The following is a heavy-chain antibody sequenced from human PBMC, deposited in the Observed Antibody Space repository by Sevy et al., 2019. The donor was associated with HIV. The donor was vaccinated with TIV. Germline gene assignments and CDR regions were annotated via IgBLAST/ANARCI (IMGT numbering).Heavy chain of an antibody. CDR2: ISSISSYI. J-gene: IGHJ4*02. CDR1: GFTFSSYS. V-gene: IGHV3-21*01. D-gene: IGHD3-22*01. CDR3: ARVQAYYYDSSGYHFDY. Sequence: GGSLRLSCAASGFTFSSYSMNWVRQAPGKGLEWVSSISSISSYIYYADSVKGRFTISRDNAKNSLYLQMNSLRAEDTGVYYCARVQAYYYDSSGYHFDYWGQGTLVTVSS.